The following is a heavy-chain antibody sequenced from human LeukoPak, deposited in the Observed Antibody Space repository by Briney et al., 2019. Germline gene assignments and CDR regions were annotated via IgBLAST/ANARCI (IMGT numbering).Heavy chain of an antibody. Sequence: SVKVSCKASGGTFSSYAISWVRQAPGQGHEWMGGIIPIFGTANYAQKFQGRVTITADESTSTAYMELSSLRSEDTAVYYFAVVRYCSGGSCYSGVWWFDPWGQGTLVTVSS. V-gene: IGHV1-69*01. CDR3: AVVRYCSGGSCYSGVWWFDP. CDR1: GGTFSSYA. D-gene: IGHD2-15*01. J-gene: IGHJ5*02. CDR2: IIPIFGTA.